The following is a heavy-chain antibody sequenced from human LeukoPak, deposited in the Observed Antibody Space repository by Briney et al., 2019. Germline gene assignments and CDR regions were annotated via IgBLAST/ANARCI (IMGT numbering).Heavy chain of an antibody. CDR1: GGSISSSTYY. CDR3: AREGQPGGGGYFDY. Sequence: SETLSLTCTVSGGSISSSTYYWSWIRQPPGKGLEWIGYIYYSGSTNYNPSLKSRVTISVDTSKNQFSLKLSSVTAADTAVYYCAREGQPGGGGYFDYWGQGTLVTVSS. V-gene: IGHV4-61*01. CDR2: IYYSGST. D-gene: IGHD3-16*01. J-gene: IGHJ4*02.